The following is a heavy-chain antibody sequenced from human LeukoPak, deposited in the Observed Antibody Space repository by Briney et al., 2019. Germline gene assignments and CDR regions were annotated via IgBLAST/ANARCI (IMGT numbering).Heavy chain of an antibody. Sequence: SVKVSYKASGGTFSSYAISWVRQAPGQGLEWMERIMPIFGTANYAQKFQGRVTITTDESTSTAYMELSSLRSEDTAVYYCARARYYYDNSGYSPVNTYFDYWGQGTLVTVSS. CDR3: ARARYYYDNSGYSPVNTYFDY. D-gene: IGHD3-22*01. CDR1: GGTFSSYA. J-gene: IGHJ4*02. CDR2: IMPIFGTA. V-gene: IGHV1-69*05.